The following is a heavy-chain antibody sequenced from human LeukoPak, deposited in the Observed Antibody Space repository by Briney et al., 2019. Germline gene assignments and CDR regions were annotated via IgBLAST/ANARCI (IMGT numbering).Heavy chain of an antibody. CDR1: GFTFSTYA. V-gene: IGHV3-23*01. CDR3: AKNSRLSWGSSDY. CDR2: LSGNSGNT. D-gene: IGHD2/OR15-2a*01. J-gene: IGHJ4*02. Sequence: GGSLRLSCAASGFTFSTYAMTWVRQAPGKGLEWVSTLSGNSGNTYYADSVKGRFTISRDNSKNTLYLQMNSLRAEDTALYYCAKNSRLSWGSSDYWGQGILVTVSS.